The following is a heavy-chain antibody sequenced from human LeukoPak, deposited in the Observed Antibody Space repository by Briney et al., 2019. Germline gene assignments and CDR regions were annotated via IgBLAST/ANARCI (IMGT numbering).Heavy chain of an antibody. D-gene: IGHD6-13*01. CDR2: IYYSGST. V-gene: IGHV4-59*08. CDR3: ASTMYSSSTNWFDP. CDR1: GGSISSYY. Sequence: SETLSLTCTVSGGSISSYYWSWIRQPPGKGLEWIGYIYYSGSTNYNPSLKSRVTISVDTSKNQFSLKLSSVTAADTAVYYCASTMYSSSTNWFDPWGQGTLVTVSS. J-gene: IGHJ5*02.